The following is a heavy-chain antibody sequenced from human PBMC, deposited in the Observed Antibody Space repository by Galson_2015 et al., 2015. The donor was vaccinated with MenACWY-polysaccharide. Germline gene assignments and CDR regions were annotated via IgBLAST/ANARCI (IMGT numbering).Heavy chain of an antibody. J-gene: IGHJ4*02. D-gene: IGHD1-26*01. Sequence: SLRLSCAVSGFAFRTYWMHWVRQAPGKGLVWVSRINSDGSSTMYADSVKGRFTISRDNAKNTLYLQMNSLRAEDTAVYYCASFGDHSGGYVRSEYWGQGTLVTVSS. CDR2: INSDGSST. V-gene: IGHV3-74*03. CDR1: GFAFRTYW. CDR3: ASFGDHSGGYVRSEY.